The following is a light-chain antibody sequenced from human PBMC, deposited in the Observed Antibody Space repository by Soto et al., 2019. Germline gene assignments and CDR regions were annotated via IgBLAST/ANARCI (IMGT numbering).Light chain of an antibody. CDR2: GAS. Sequence: EIVLTQSPGTLSLSPGEGATLSCRASQSVSDKFLAWYHHRPGQAPRLLFFGASSRATGIPDRLSGSGSGTDFTLTIDRLEPEDFGVYYCQQYSSSPFTFGPGTKVDMK. CDR1: QSVSDKF. CDR3: QQYSSSPFT. J-gene: IGKJ3*01. V-gene: IGKV3-20*01.